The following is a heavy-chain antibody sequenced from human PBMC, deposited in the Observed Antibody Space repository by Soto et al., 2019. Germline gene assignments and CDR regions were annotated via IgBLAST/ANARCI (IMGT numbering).Heavy chain of an antibody. Sequence: SETLSLTCTVSGGSISSGGYYWSWIRQHPGKGLEWIGYTYYSGSTYYNPSLKSRVTISVDTSKNQFSLKLSSVTAADTAVYYCARARITMVRGVISAPNYYYYGMDVWGQGTTVTVSS. CDR3: ARARITMVRGVISAPNYYYYGMDV. CDR1: GGSISSGGYY. V-gene: IGHV4-31*03. D-gene: IGHD3-10*01. J-gene: IGHJ6*02. CDR2: TYYSGST.